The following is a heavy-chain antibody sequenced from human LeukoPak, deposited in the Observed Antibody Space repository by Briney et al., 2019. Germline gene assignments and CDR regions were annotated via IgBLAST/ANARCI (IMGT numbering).Heavy chain of an antibody. J-gene: IGHJ4*02. V-gene: IGHV3-23*01. CDR3: AKAPVTSCRGAFCYPFDY. Sequence: GGSLTLSCAASGFTFSSYAMSWVRQAPGKGLEWVSAMRSSDDGRYYAASVRGRFTISRDTSRSTLYLQMNSLRAEDAAVYYCAKAPVTSCRGAFCYPFDYWGQGTLVTVSS. CDR2: MRSSDDGR. D-gene: IGHD2-15*01. CDR1: GFTFSSYA.